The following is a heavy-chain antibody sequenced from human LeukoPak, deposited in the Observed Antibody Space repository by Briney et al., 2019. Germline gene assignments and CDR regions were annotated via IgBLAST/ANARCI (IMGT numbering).Heavy chain of an antibody. V-gene: IGHV1-69*01. D-gene: IGHD6-6*01. Sequence: GSSVKVSCKASGGTFSSYAISWVRQAPGQGLEWMGGIIPIFGTANYAQKFQGRVTITADESTSTAYMELSSLRSEDTAVYYCARAQIAARLYLNYYYYMDVWGNGTTVTVSS. CDR2: IIPIFGTA. CDR3: ARAQIAARLYLNYYYYMDV. J-gene: IGHJ6*03. CDR1: GGTFSSYA.